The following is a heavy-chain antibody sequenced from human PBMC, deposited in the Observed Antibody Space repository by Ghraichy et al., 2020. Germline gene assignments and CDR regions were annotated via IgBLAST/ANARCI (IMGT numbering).Heavy chain of an antibody. Sequence: GGSLRLSCAASGFSFSDYVMDWVRQAPGKGLEWIGRTRNNAYSYTTDYAASVKGRFTTSRDDSKNSLYLQMNSLKTEDTAVYYCARVRTAAVTTFFDYWGRGTLVTVSS. CDR2: TRNNAYSYTT. V-gene: IGHV3-72*01. CDR3: ARVRTAAVTTFFDY. CDR1: GFSFSDYV. J-gene: IGHJ4*02. D-gene: IGHD6-13*01.